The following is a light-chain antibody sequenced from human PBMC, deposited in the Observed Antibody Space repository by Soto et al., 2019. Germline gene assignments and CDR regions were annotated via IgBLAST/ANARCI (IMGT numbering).Light chain of an antibody. V-gene: IGLV2-14*03. CDR1: SGDVGVYNY. CDR3: SSYTTSSTWV. J-gene: IGLJ3*02. Sequence: QSALTQPASVSGSPGQSITISCTGTSGDVGVYNYVSWYQHHPGKAPKLMIYDVNNRPSGVSNRFSGSKSGNTASLTISGLQAEDEADYYCSSYTTSSTWVFGGGTQLTVL. CDR2: DVN.